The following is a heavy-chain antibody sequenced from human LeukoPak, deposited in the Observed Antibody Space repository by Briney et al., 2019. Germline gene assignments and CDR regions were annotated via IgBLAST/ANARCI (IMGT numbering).Heavy chain of an antibody. CDR1: GGSFSGYY. J-gene: IGHJ4*02. CDR3: ARVKGYCSITSCFHDY. V-gene: IGHV4-34*01. Sequence: SETLSLTCAVYGGSFSGYYWSWIRQPPGKGLEWIGEINHSGSTNYNPSLKSRVTISVDASKNQFSLKLSSVTAADTAVYYCARVKGYCSITSCFHDYWGQGTLVTVSS. D-gene: IGHD2-2*01. CDR2: INHSGST.